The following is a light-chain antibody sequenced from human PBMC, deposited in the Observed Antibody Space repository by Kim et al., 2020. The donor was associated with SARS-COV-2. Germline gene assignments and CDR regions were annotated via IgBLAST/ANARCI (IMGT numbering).Light chain of an antibody. CDR2: DNN. V-gene: IGLV1-51*01. J-gene: IGLJ2*01. CDR3: GTWDSSLSAVV. CDR1: SSNIGNNY. Sequence: QSVLTQPPSVSAAPGQKVTISCSGGSSNIGNNYVSWYQQLPGTAPKLLIHDNNKRPSGIPDRFSGSKSGTSATLGITGLQTGDEADYYCGTWDSSLSAVVFGGGTQLTVL.